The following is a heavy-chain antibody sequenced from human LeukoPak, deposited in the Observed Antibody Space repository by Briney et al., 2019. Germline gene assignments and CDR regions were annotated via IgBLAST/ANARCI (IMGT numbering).Heavy chain of an antibody. J-gene: IGHJ5*02. Sequence: DPGGSLRLSCAASGFTFSDYYMSWIRQAPGKGLEWVSYISSSSSYTNYADSVKGRFTISRDNAKNSLYLQMNSLRAEDTAVYYCARDVENYYVTFDPWGQGTLVTVSS. CDR3: ARDVENYYVTFDP. D-gene: IGHD3-10*02. CDR2: ISSSSSYT. CDR1: GFTFSDYY. V-gene: IGHV3-11*06.